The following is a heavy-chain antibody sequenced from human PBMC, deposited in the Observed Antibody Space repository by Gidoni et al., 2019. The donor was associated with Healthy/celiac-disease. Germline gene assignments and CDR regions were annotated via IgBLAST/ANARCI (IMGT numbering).Heavy chain of an antibody. D-gene: IGHD2-15*01. CDR2: INHSGST. V-gene: IGHV4-34*01. CDR1: GGSFSGYY. CDR3: ARGPETRYCSGGSCYSGWFDP. J-gene: IGHJ5*02. Sequence: QLQLQQWGAGLLQPSATLSLTCAVYGGSFSGYYCLWIRQPPGKGLEWIGGINHSGSTNYNPSLKSRVTISVDTSKNQFSLKLSSVTAADTAVYYCARGPETRYCSGGSCYSGWFDPWGQGTLVTVSS.